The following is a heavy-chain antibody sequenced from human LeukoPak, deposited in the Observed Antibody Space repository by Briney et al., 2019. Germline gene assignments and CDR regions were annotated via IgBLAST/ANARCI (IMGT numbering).Heavy chain of an antibody. J-gene: IGHJ3*02. D-gene: IGHD1-1*01. CDR3: ARDRTGTTLGDAFDI. CDR1: GGSISSYY. V-gene: IGHV4-59*01. Sequence: SETLSLTCTVSGGSISSYYWSWIRQPPGKGLEWIGYIYYSGSTNYNPSLKSRVTISVDTSKNQFSLKLSSVTAADTAVYYCARDRTGTTLGDAFDIWGQGTMVTVSS. CDR2: IYYSGST.